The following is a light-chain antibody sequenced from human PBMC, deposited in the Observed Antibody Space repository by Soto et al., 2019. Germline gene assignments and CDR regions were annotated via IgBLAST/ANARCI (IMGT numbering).Light chain of an antibody. V-gene: IGKV3-15*01. Sequence: TMSLATVSVSQRERATLSCRGSQSVSSNLAWYQQKPGQAPRLLIYGASTRATGIPARFSGSGSGTEFTLTISSLLSEDFAICYCRTDTAWLPNRFAHGTKVDI. J-gene: IGKJ1*01. CDR1: QSVSSN. CDR3: RTDTAWLPNR. CDR2: GAS.